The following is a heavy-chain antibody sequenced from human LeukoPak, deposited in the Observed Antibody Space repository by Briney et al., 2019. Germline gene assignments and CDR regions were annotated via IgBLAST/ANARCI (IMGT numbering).Heavy chain of an antibody. CDR1: GFTFSSYA. Sequence: GGSLRLSCAASGFTFSSYALSWVRQAPGKGLEWVSGITGRGDNTFYADSVKGRFTISRDNSKDTVYLQMNSLRPEDTAVYYCAKDLTIFGVVIMPHFDSWGQGTLVTVSS. D-gene: IGHD3-3*01. CDR3: AKDLTIFGVVIMPHFDS. V-gene: IGHV3-23*01. J-gene: IGHJ4*02. CDR2: ITGRGDNT.